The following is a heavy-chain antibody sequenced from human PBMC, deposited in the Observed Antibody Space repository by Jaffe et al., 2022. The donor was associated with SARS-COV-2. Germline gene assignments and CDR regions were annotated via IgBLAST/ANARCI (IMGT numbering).Heavy chain of an antibody. CDR1: GGSISSGGYY. D-gene: IGHD3-10*01. Sequence: QVQLQESGPGLVKPSQTLSLTCTVSGGSISSGGYYWSWIRQHPGKGLEWIGYIYYSGSTYYNPSLKSRVTISVDTSKNQFSLKLSSVTAADTAVYYCARDAIWFGAPQRDYYYYGMDVWGQGTTVTVSS. CDR2: IYYSGST. J-gene: IGHJ6*02. CDR3: ARDAIWFGAPQRDYYYYGMDV. V-gene: IGHV4-31*03.